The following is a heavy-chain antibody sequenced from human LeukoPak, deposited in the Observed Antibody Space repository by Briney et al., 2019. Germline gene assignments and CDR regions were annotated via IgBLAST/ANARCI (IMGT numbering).Heavy chain of an antibody. CDR2: ISYDGSNK. Sequence: GGSLRLSCAASGFTFSSYAMHWVRQAPGKGLEWVAVISYDGSNKYYADSVKGRFTISRDNSKNTLYLQMNSLRAEDTAVYYCARDLKAVAGIPPSWGQGTLVTVPS. CDR1: GFTFSSYA. D-gene: IGHD6-19*01. CDR3: ARDLKAVAGIPPS. J-gene: IGHJ4*02. V-gene: IGHV3-30-3*01.